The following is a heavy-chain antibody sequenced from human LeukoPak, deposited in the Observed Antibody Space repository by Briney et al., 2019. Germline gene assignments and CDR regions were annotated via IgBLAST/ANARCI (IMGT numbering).Heavy chain of an antibody. V-gene: IGHV3-48*03. D-gene: IGHD4-23*01. Sequence: PGGSLRLSCAASGFTFSNYEMHWVRQAPGKGLEWVSYISSSGSDIYYADSVKGRFTISRDNAKNSLYLHMNSLGAEGTAVYYCARDYGGSSPFDYWGQGTLVTVSS. J-gene: IGHJ4*02. CDR2: ISSSGSDI. CDR3: ARDYGGSSPFDY. CDR1: GFTFSNYE.